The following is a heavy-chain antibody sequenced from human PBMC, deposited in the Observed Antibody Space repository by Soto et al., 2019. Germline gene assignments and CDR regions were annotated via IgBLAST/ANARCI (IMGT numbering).Heavy chain of an antibody. CDR1: GGSVSSGSYY. CDR2: IYYSGST. D-gene: IGHD2-15*01. J-gene: IGHJ4*02. CDR3: ARGSSSLHYFDY. Sequence: LSLTCTVSGGSVSSGSYYWSWIRQPPGKGLEWIGYIYYSGSTNYNPSLKSRVTISVDTSKNQFSLKLSSVTAADTAVYYCARGSSSLHYFDYWGQGNLVTVSS. V-gene: IGHV4-61*01.